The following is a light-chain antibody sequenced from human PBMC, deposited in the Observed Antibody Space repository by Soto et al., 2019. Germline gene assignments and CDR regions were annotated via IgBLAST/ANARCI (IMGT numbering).Light chain of an antibody. CDR1: QSVSNW. V-gene: IGKV1-5*01. J-gene: IGKJ1*01. CDR3: QQYNNYPWT. CDR2: DAS. Sequence: DIQMTQSPSTLSASLGDRVSITCRASQSVSNWLAWYQQKPGIAPNLLIYDASTLESGVPSRFSGSGSGTEFTITISSLQPDDFATYYCQQYNNYPWTVGQGTKVDSK.